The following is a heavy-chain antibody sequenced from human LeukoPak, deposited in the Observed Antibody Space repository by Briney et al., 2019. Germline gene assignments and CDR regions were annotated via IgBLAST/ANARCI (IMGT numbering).Heavy chain of an antibody. Sequence: PGGSLRLSCAASGFTFSTYAMTWVRQAPGKGLEWVSSIGSGSGGNTFYADSVKGWFTISRDNSRNTLYLQMNSLRVEDTAVYYCAKSTGWYSSSWYLISWGQGTLVTVSS. D-gene: IGHD6-13*01. V-gene: IGHV3-23*01. J-gene: IGHJ4*02. CDR2: IGSGSGGNT. CDR3: AKSTGWYSSSWYLIS. CDR1: GFTFSTYA.